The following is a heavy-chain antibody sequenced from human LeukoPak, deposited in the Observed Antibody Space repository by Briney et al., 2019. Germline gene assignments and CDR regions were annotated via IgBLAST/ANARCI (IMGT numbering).Heavy chain of an antibody. CDR3: ARDGGRNYYYYYMDV. CDR2: INTNSGNP. V-gene: IGHV7-4-1*02. Sequence: ASVKVSCKASGYTFTSYTLSWVRQAPGQGLEWMGWINTNSGNPTYAQGFTGRFVFSLDTSVSTAYLQISSLKADDTAVYYCARDGGRNYYYYYMDVWGKGTTVTVSS. J-gene: IGHJ6*03. CDR1: GYTFTSYT.